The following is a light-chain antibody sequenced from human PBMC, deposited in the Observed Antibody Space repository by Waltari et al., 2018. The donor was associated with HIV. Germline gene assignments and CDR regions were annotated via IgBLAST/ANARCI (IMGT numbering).Light chain of an antibody. CDR1: QTIFYSSQNKNY. CDR2: WAL. J-gene: IGKJ1*01. V-gene: IGKV4-1*01. Sequence: DIVMTQSPDSLALSLGGGATINCKSSQTIFYSSQNKNYLAWYQQRPGQTPKLLIYWALTRNSAVPVRISVSASGTDFTLTISNQQSEDVAIYFCQQYYSIPPTFGQGTKVEVK. CDR3: QQYYSIPPT.